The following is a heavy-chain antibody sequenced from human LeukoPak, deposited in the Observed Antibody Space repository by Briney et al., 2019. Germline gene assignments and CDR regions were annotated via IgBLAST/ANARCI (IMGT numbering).Heavy chain of an antibody. CDR2: IYYSGST. CDR3: ARILSYYYMDV. CDR1: GGSISSSSYY. Sequence: SETLSLTCTVSGGSISSSSYYWGWIRQPPGKGLEWIGSIYYSGSTYYNPSLKSRVTISVDTSKNQFSLKLSPVTAADTAVYYCARILSYYYMDVWGKGTTVTVSS. D-gene: IGHD2-8*01. J-gene: IGHJ6*03. V-gene: IGHV4-39*07.